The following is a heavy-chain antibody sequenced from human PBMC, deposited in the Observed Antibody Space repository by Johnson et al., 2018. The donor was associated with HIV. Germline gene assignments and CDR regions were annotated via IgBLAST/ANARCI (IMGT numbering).Heavy chain of an antibody. V-gene: IGHV3-66*01. CDR3: ARDLYSGYGGRAFDI. D-gene: IGHD5-12*01. CDR1: GFTVSNNY. CDR2: IYSGGNT. J-gene: IGHJ3*02. Sequence: EVQLVESGGGLVQPGGSLRLSCVASGFTVSNNYMSWVRQAPGKGLEWVSVIYSGGNTYYADSLKGRFTISRDKSKNTLYLQMNSLRAEDTAVYFCARDLYSGYGGRAFDIWGQGTMVTVSS.